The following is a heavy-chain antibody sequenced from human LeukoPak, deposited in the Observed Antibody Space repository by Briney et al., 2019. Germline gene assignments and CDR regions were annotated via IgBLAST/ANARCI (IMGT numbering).Heavy chain of an antibody. Sequence: ASVKVSCKASGYTFTCYYMHWVRQAPGQGLEWMGRINPNSGGTNYAQKFQGRVTMTRDTSISTAYMELSRLRSDDTAVYYCARDTLDATFYDSSGYYFRPSWFDPWGQGTLVTVSS. CDR2: INPNSGGT. V-gene: IGHV1-2*06. CDR1: GYTFTCYY. J-gene: IGHJ5*02. CDR3: ARDTLDATFYDSSGYYFRPSWFDP. D-gene: IGHD3-22*01.